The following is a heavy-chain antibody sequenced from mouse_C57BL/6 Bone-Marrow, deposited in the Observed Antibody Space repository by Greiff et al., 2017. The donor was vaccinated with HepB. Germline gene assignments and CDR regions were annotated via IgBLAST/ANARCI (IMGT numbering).Heavy chain of an antibody. CDR3: ARSEANWERFDV. V-gene: IGHV1-81*01. CDR1: GYTFTSYG. Sequence: VQLQQSGAELVRPGASVKLSCKASGYTFTSYGISWVKQRTGQGLEWIGEIYPRSGNTYYNEKFKGKATLTADKSSSTAYMELRSLTSEDSAVYFCARSEANWERFDVWGTGTTVTVSS. CDR2: IYPRSGNT. J-gene: IGHJ1*03. D-gene: IGHD4-1*01.